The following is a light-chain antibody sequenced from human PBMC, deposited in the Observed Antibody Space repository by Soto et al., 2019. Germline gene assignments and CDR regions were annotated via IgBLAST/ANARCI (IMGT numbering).Light chain of an antibody. CDR3: QKYKSAPLT. CDR1: QGIRSY. V-gene: IGKV1-27*01. J-gene: IGKJ4*01. CDR2: GAS. Sequence: DIQMTQSPSSLSASVGDRVTITCRASQGIRSYLAWYQQKPGKVPKLLIYGASTLQSGVPSRFSGSGSGTDFTLTISSLQPQDVATYYCQKYKSAPLTFGGGTKVEIK.